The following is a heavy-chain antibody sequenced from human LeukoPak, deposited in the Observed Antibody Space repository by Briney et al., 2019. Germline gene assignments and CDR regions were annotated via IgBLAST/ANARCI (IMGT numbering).Heavy chain of an antibody. D-gene: IGHD5-18*01. CDR2: NTTNTGNP. J-gene: IGHJ4*02. Sequence: ASVKVSCKASGYPFTSYSMNWVRQAPGQGLEWMGWNTTNTGNPTYAQGFTGRFVFSLDTSVSTAYLQISSLKAEDAAVYYCARDDRPIQFSIWGQGTLVTVSS. CDR1: GYPFTSYS. CDR3: ARDDRPIQFSI. V-gene: IGHV7-4-1*02.